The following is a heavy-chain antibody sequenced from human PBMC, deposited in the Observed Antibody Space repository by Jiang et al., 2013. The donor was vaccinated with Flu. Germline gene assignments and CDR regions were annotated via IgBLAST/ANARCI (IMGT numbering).Heavy chain of an antibody. CDR2: IIPIFGTA. Sequence: ASGGTFSSYAISWVRQAPGQGLEWMGGIIPIFGTANYAQKFQGRVTITADESTSTAYMELSSLRSEDTAVYYCARDRGPIAAARYFDYWGPGNPGHRLL. CDR1: GGTFSSYA. CDR3: ARDRGPIAAARYFDY. V-gene: IGHV1-69*01. D-gene: IGHD6-13*01. J-gene: IGHJ4*02.